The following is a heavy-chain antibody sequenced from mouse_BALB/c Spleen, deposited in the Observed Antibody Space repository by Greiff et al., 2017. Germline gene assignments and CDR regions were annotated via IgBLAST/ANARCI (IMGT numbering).Heavy chain of an antibody. Sequence: EVQLVESGGGLVKPGGSLKLSCAASGFTFSSYAMSWVRQTPEKRLEWVASISSGGSTYYPDSVKGRFTISRDNARNILYLQMSSLRSEDTAMYYCARDYYGSPYYFDYWGQGTTLTVSS. J-gene: IGHJ2*01. V-gene: IGHV5-6-5*01. CDR1: GFTFSSYA. D-gene: IGHD1-1*01. CDR2: ISSGGST. CDR3: ARDYYGSPYYFDY.